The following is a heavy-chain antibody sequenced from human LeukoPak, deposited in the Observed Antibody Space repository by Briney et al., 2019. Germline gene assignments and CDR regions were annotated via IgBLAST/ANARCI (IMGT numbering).Heavy chain of an antibody. D-gene: IGHD3-9*01. CDR2: ITSGGDYI. CDR1: GFTFNTFN. J-gene: IGHJ4*02. CDR3: ARGHYDVLAASYKWTPDY. Sequence: PGGSLKLSRAASGFTFNTFNMNWVRQAPGKGLEWVPSITSGGDYIYYADSVKGRFTTSRDNAKNSLSLQLNSLRVEDTAVYYCARGHYDVLAASYKWTPDYWGQGTLVTVSS. V-gene: IGHV3-21*01.